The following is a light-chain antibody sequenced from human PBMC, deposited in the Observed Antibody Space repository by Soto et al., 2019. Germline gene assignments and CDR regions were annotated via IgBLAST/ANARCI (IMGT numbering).Light chain of an antibody. CDR2: SAS. V-gene: IGKV3-20*01. Sequence: EIMLTQSPGTLSLSPGERATLSCRASQSLSGGYLAWFQQKPGQTPRLLIYSASNRATDIPDRFSGSGSGTDFTLPISRLEPEDFVVYYCQQNGSLPITFGQGTRLEIK. CDR3: QQNGSLPIT. J-gene: IGKJ5*01. CDR1: QSLSGGY.